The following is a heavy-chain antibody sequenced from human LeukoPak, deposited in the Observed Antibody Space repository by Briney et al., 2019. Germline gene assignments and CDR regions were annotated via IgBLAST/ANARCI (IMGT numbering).Heavy chain of an antibody. CDR2: ISSSSSYI. CDR1: GFTFSSYS. V-gene: IGHV3-21*01. Sequence: GGSLRLSCAASGFTFSSYSMTWVRQAPGKGLEWVSSISSSSSYIYYADSVKGRFTISRDNAKNSLYLQMNSLRAEDTAVYYCASLFYSSSKDYWGQGTLVTVSS. J-gene: IGHJ4*02. CDR3: ASLFYSSSKDY. D-gene: IGHD6-13*01.